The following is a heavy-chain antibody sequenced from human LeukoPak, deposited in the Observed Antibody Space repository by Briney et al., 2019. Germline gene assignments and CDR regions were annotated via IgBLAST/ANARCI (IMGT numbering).Heavy chain of an antibody. D-gene: IGHD4-11*01. CDR2: INQDGSVK. J-gene: IGHJ4*02. Sequence: GGSLRLSCVASGFTFSSYWMNWVRQAPGKGLEWVANINQDGSVKYYVDSVKGRFTISRDNAKNSLYLQMNSLRAEDTAVYYCARKGLPDYWGQGTLVTVSS. V-gene: IGHV3-7*01. CDR3: ARKGLPDY. CDR1: GFTFSSYW.